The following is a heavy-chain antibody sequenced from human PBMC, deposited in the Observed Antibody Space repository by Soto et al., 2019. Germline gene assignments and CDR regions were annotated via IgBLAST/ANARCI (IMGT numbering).Heavy chain of an antibody. CDR1: GYTFTTYG. CDR3: ARGPTDYYDNSGNYFLDY. Sequence: QVQLVQSGAEVKKPGASVKVSCKASGYTFTTYGMSWVRQAPGQGLDWMGWISTYNGNTKYAERLQGRVTMTTDTTTCTADMELRSLRSDDTAVYYCARGPTDYYDNSGNYFLDYWGQGTLVTVSS. D-gene: IGHD3-22*01. J-gene: IGHJ4*02. V-gene: IGHV1-18*01. CDR2: ISTYNGNT.